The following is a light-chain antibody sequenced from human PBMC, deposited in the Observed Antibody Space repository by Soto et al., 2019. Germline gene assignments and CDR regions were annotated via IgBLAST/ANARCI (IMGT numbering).Light chain of an antibody. V-gene: IGLV2-23*01. CDR3: CSYAGSSTV. Sequence: QSVLTQPASVSGSLGQSITISCTGTSSDVGNSNRVSWYQHHPGTDPKVMIYEGIKRPSGVSIRFSGSKSGNTASLTISGLQAEDEADYYCCSYAGSSTVFGGGTKLTVL. CDR1: SSDVGNSNR. CDR2: EGI. J-gene: IGLJ2*01.